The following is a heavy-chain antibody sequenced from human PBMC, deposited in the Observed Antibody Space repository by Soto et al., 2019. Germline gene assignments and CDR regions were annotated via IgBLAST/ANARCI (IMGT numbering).Heavy chain of an antibody. CDR2: ISSSSSYI. CDR1: GFTFSSYS. D-gene: IGHD6-13*01. J-gene: IGHJ4*02. Sequence: EVQLVESGGGLVKPGGSLRLSCAASGFTFSSYSMNWVRQAPGKGLEWVSSISSSSSYIYYADSVKGRFTISRDNAKNSLYLQMNSLRAEDTAVYYCARGGSSWRYYFDYWGQGTLVTVCS. V-gene: IGHV3-21*01. CDR3: ARGGSSWRYYFDY.